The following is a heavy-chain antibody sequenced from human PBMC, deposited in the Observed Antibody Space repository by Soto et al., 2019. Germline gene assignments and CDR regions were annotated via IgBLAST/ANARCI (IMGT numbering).Heavy chain of an antibody. D-gene: IGHD4-4*01. CDR2: ISHSGST. J-gene: IGHJ5*02. CDR1: GGSFSGYY. Sequence: SETLSLTCAVYGGSFSGYYWSWIRQPPGKGLEWIGEISHSGSTNYNPSLKGRVTISVDTSKNQFSLRLSSVTAADTAVYYCERDRKPTVTTIFVGWFDPWGQGTLVTVSS. V-gene: IGHV4-34*01. CDR3: ERDRKPTVTTIFVGWFDP.